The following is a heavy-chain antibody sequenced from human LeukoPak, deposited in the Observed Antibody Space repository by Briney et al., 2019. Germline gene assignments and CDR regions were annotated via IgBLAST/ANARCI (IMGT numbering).Heavy chain of an antibody. J-gene: IGHJ4*02. V-gene: IGHV4-4*02. CDR2: IYHSGST. CDR3: ARSEVGASTTFDY. D-gene: IGHD1-26*01. CDR1: GGSISSSNW. Sequence: PSETLSLTCAVSGGSISSSNWWSWVRQPPGKGLEWIGEIYHSGSTNYNPSLKSRVTISVDKSKNQFSLKLSSVTAADTAVYYCARSEVGASTTFDYWGQGTLVTVSS.